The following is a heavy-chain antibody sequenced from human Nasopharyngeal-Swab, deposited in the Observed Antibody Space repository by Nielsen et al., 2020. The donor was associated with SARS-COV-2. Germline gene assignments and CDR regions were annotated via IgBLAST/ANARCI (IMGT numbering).Heavy chain of an antibody. Sequence: ASVKVSCKASGYTFTSYGISWVRQAPGQGLEWMAWIRVYNGDTKYAQNFQGRVTVTTDAITTTAYMELRSLRSDDTAVYYCARVPVYSGTYYGFDIWGQGTVVKVSS. CDR1: GYTFTSYG. CDR2: IRVYNGDT. CDR3: ARVPVYSGTYYGFDI. D-gene: IGHD1-26*01. V-gene: IGHV1-18*01. J-gene: IGHJ3*02.